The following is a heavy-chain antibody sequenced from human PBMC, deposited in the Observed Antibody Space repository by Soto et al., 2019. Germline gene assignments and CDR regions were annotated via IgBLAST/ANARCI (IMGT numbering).Heavy chain of an antibody. V-gene: IGHV2-5*02. CDR3: AHSDNWNLALDY. CDR1: GFSLSTSGVG. J-gene: IGHJ4*02. D-gene: IGHD1-7*01. CDR2: IYWDDDK. Sequence: QITLKESGPSLVKPTQTLTLTCTFSGFSLSTSGVGVGWIRQPPGKALEWLALIYWDDDKRYSPSLKSRLTIXKXXSKNQVVLTMTNMDPVDTATYYCAHSDNWNLALDYWGQGTLVTVSS.